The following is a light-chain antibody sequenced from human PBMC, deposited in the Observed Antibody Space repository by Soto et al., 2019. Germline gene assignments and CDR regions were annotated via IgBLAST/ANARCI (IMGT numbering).Light chain of an antibody. Sequence: DIVLTQSPCTLSLSQGERATLSCRASQSVSSNHLAWYQQKPGQAPRLLIYGGSSRATGIPVRFSGSGSETDFTLTITRLEPEDFAVYYCQQYSSSRTLGQGTKVDI. CDR2: GGS. J-gene: IGKJ1*01. V-gene: IGKV3-20*01. CDR1: QSVSSNH. CDR3: QQYSSSRT.